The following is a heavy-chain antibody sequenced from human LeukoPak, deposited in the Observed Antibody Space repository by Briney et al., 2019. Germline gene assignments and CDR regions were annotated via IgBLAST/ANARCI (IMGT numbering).Heavy chain of an antibody. D-gene: IGHD2-15*01. J-gene: IGHJ5*02. V-gene: IGHV3-23*01. CDR3: AKRPAASYVAWFDP. CDR1: GFTFSSYA. CDR2: ISGSGGST. Sequence: PGGSLRLSCAASGFTFSSYAMSWVRQAPGKGLEWVSAISGSGGSTYYADSVRGRFTISRDNSKNTLYLQMNSLRAEDTAVYYCAKRPAASYVAWFDPWGQGTLVTVSS.